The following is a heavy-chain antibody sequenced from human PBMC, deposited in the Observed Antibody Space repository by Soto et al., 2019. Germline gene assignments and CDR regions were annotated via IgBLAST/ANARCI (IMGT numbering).Heavy chain of an antibody. V-gene: IGHV3-33*01. Sequence: GGSLRLSCAASGFTFSSYGMHWVRQAPGKGLEWVAVIWYDGSNKYYADSVKGRFTISRDNSKNTLYLQMNSLRAEETAVYYCARDLPYDGGETAFDIWGQGTMVTVSS. CDR3: ARDLPYDGGETAFDI. CDR1: GFTFSSYG. CDR2: IWYDGSNK. J-gene: IGHJ3*02. D-gene: IGHD1-1*01.